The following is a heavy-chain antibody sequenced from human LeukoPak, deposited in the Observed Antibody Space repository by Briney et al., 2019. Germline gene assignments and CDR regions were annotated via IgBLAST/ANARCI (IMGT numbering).Heavy chain of an antibody. CDR2: IYYSGST. D-gene: IGHD3-16*01. V-gene: IGHV4-39*01. CDR3: ARSQALAAGGNLDY. Sequence: SETLSLTCSVSGGSISSSTYYWGRIRLPRGKGLQWIGTIYYSGSTYYSPSLNSRVTISIDTSKNQCSLKLHSVTAADTAVYYCARSQALAAGGNLDYWGQGTLVAVSS. CDR1: GGSISSSTYY. J-gene: IGHJ4*02.